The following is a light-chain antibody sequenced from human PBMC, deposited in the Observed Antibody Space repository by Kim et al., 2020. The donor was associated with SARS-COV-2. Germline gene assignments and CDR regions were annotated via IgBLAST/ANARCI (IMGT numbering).Light chain of an antibody. CDR1: RSARSC. V-gene: IGKV3-11*01. Sequence: PAERAAPSCGASRSARSCFACFQRIPSKAPRLLISDASSGATGIPARFSGSGSGTAFTLSLSSLEPEDSAVYYCQQRSNWPLTFRGGTKVDI. J-gene: IGKJ4*01. CDR2: DAS. CDR3: QQRSNWPLT.